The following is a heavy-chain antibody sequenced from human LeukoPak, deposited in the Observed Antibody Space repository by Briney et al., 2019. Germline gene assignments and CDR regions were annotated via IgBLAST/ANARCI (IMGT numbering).Heavy chain of an antibody. Sequence: PSETLSLTCSVSGYSISTGYCWGWIRQPPGKGLEWLASMFHTGKTFYKPSLRSRLTLSVDTSKNQFSLQLRSVTAADTAVYYCARVLDYYVSRTYSFDYWGQGMLVTVSS. V-gene: IGHV4-38-2*02. CDR1: GYSISTGYC. D-gene: IGHD3-10*01. CDR3: ARVLDYYVSRTYSFDY. CDR2: MFHTGKT. J-gene: IGHJ4*02.